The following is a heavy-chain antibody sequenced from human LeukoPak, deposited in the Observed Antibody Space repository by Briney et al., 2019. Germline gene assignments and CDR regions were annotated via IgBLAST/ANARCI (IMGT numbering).Heavy chain of an antibody. CDR1: GFTFSSYA. J-gene: IGHJ4*02. CDR2: ISGSGGST. D-gene: IGHD3-9*01. Sequence: GGSLRLSCAASGFTFSSYAMSWVRQAPGKGLEWVSAISGSGGSTYYADSVKGRFAISRDDSKNTLYLQMNSLRAEDTAVYYCAKDNDILTGYSFDYWGQGTLATVSS. V-gene: IGHV3-23*01. CDR3: AKDNDILTGYSFDY.